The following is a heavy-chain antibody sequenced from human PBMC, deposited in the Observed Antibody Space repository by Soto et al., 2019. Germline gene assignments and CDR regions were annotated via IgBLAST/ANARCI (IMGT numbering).Heavy chain of an antibody. Sequence: GGSLRLSCAASGFTFSSYAMSWVRQAPGKGLEWVSAISGSGGSTYYADSVKGRFTISRDNSKNTLYLQMNSLRAEDTAAYYCAREGATREPYYYYYGMDVWGQGTTVTVSS. CDR2: ISGSGGST. D-gene: IGHD1-26*01. V-gene: IGHV3-23*01. J-gene: IGHJ6*02. CDR1: GFTFSSYA. CDR3: AREGATREPYYYYYGMDV.